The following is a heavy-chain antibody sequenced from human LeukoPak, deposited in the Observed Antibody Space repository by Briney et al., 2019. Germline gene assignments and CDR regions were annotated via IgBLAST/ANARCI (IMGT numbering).Heavy chain of an antibody. J-gene: IGHJ4*02. D-gene: IGHD6-19*01. V-gene: IGHV3-30*01. CDR3: ARKTWAVSGFLDY. CDR2: ISFDGNNK. CDR1: GFTFSSYA. Sequence: GGSLRLSCAASGFTFSSYAMHWVRQAPGKGLEWVAVISFDGNNKYYADSVKGRSTISRDNSENTLYLHMNSLRAEDTAIYYCARKTWAVSGFLDYWGQGTLVTVSS.